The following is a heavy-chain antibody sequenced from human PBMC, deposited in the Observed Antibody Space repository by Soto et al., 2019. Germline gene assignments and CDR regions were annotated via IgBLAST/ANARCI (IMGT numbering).Heavy chain of an antibody. CDR1: GGFCGGYD. Sequence: QVQLQRWGAGPLRPLETLSLTCGVSGGFCGGYDWAWIRQSPGKGLEWIGEINDRGSINYNPSLKSRVSISVDTSKNHYSLNLRSVTAADTAVYYCARESHDILTGPPWVWYFDLWGRGTLVTVSS. J-gene: IGHJ2*01. V-gene: IGHV4-34*01. CDR3: ARESHDILTGPPWVWYFDL. CDR2: INDRGSI. D-gene: IGHD3-9*01.